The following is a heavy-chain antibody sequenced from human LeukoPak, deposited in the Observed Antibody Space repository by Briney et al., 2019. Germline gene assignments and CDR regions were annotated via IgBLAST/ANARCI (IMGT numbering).Heavy chain of an antibody. Sequence: PGGSLRLSCAASGLTFSSAWMHWVRQTPGKGLVWVSRIQSDGTTTYVDSVRGRFTISRDNAKNTLYLQMNNLRAEDTAVYYCARDGSYKFDYWGQGTLVTVSS. V-gene: IGHV3-74*01. CDR3: ARDGSYKFDY. D-gene: IGHD1-26*01. CDR2: IQSDGTT. CDR1: GLTFSSAW. J-gene: IGHJ4*02.